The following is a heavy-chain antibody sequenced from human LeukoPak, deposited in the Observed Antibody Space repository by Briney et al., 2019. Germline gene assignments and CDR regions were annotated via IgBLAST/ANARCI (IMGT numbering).Heavy chain of an antibody. CDR2: IYYSGGNT. Sequence: GGSLRLSCAASGFMFSNFAMSWVRQAPGKGLEWVSTIYYSGGNTYSADSVKGRFTISRDNAKNTLYLQMNSLRAEDTAVHYCAKDQGQAVVPRRFDNWGQGTLVTVSS. CDR1: GFMFSNFA. V-gene: IGHV3-23*01. D-gene: IGHD2-2*01. J-gene: IGHJ4*02. CDR3: AKDQGQAVVPRRFDN.